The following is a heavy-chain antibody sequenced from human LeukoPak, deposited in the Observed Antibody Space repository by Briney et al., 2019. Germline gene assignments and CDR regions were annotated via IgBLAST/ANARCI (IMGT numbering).Heavy chain of an antibody. CDR3: ARDGPGGFWSGYSPIDYYYYGMDV. Sequence: ASVTVSCKASGYTFTSYGIRWVRQAPGQEREGMGWSSAYNGNTQYAQKLQGTGPITTGTATSTAYMELRSLRSDDTAVYYCARDGPGGFWSGYSPIDYYYYGMDVWGQGTTVTVSS. CDR1: GYTFTSYG. D-gene: IGHD3-3*01. V-gene: IGHV1-18*01. J-gene: IGHJ6*02. CDR2: SSAYNGNT.